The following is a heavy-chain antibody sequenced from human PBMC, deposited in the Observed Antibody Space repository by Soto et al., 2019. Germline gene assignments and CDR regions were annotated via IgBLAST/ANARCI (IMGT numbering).Heavy chain of an antibody. J-gene: IGHJ4*02. CDR3: AREYTMPVVAPGY. Sequence: GGSLRLSCAASGFTFSSYAMHWVRQTPGKGLEWVALISYDGTDKYYTDSVKGRFTISRDNSKNTLYLQMNSLRAEDTSVYYSAREYTMPVVAPGYWGQGTLVTVSS. CDR1: GFTFSSYA. D-gene: IGHD3-22*01. V-gene: IGHV3-30-3*01. CDR2: ISYDGTDK.